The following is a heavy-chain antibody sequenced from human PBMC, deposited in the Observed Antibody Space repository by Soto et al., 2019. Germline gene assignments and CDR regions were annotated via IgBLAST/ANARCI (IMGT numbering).Heavy chain of an antibody. CDR3: AGALGYCGYGGMDV. V-gene: IGHV3-48*02. J-gene: IGHJ6*02. D-gene: IGHD5-12*01. Sequence: EVHLVESGGGLVQPGGSLRLTCVASGFTFNTYSMNWVRQAPGKGLEWLSYISGSSSTIYYVDSVKGRFTISRDNAKNSLYLQMNSLRDEDTAMYYCAGALGYCGYGGMDVWGQGNAVTVSS. CDR1: GFTFNTYS. CDR2: ISGSSSTI.